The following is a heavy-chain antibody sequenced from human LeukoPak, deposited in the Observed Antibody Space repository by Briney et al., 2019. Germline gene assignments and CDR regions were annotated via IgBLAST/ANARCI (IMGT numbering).Heavy chain of an antibody. D-gene: IGHD4-23*01. Sequence: GGSLRLSCAASGFTVSSNYVSWVRQAPGKGLEWVSVIYSGGSTYYADSVKGRFTISRDNSKNTLYLQMNSLRAEDTAVYYCARVGGNFPLDYWGQGTLVTVSS. CDR1: GFTVSSNY. V-gene: IGHV3-53*01. J-gene: IGHJ4*02. CDR2: IYSGGST. CDR3: ARVGGNFPLDY.